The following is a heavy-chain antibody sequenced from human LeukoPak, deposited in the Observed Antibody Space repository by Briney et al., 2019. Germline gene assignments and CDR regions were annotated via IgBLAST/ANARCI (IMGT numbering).Heavy chain of an antibody. D-gene: IGHD3-10*01. CDR3: ARQRGVTREFDI. V-gene: IGHV4-59*08. CDR1: GGSISSYY. Sequence: SETLSLTCTVSGGSISSYYWSWIRQPPGKGLEWVGYIYYSGSTNYNPSLKSRVTISVDTSKNQFSLNLSSVTAADTAVYYCARQRGVTREFDIWGQGTVVTVSS. J-gene: IGHJ3*02. CDR2: IYYSGST.